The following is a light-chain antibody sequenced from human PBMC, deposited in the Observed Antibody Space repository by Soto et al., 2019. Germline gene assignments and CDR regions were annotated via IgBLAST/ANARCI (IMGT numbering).Light chain of an antibody. J-gene: IGLJ1*01. CDR1: ISDVGRFDV. V-gene: IGLV2-23*01. CDR2: EGS. Sequence: QSALTQPASVSGSLGQSITISCTGTISDVGRFDVVSWYQQHPGQVPKRISYEGSRRPAGVSSRLSGSKSGNTASLTISGLQAEDEADYYCCAYVNSRSYVFGSGTTVTV. CDR3: CAYVNSRSYV.